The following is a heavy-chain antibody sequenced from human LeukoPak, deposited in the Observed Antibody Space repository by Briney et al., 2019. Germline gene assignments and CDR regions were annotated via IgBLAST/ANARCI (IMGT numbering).Heavy chain of an antibody. V-gene: IGHV3-30*18. Sequence: PGRSLRLSCAASGFTFSSYGMHWVRQAPGKGLEWVAVISYDGSNKYYADSVKGRFTISRDNPKNTLYLQMNSLRAEDTAVYYCAKDGIVGATWDGWGQGTLVTVSS. CDR3: AKDGIVGATWDG. J-gene: IGHJ4*02. CDR2: ISYDGSNK. CDR1: GFTFSSYG. D-gene: IGHD1-26*01.